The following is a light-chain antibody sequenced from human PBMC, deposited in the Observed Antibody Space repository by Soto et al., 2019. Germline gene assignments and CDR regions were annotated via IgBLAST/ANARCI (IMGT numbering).Light chain of an antibody. CDR3: HQRQRWPRT. CDR1: QTVGVR. Sequence: MMMSLSPATLSAYPGERATLSCRASQTVGVRLAWYQHKPGQAPRLLIYEASNRAAGVPGRFSGSGSGTDFTLTITRLEPEDFAFYYCHQRQRWPRTFGQGSMVDVK. CDR2: EAS. J-gene: IGKJ1*01. V-gene: IGKV3-11*01.